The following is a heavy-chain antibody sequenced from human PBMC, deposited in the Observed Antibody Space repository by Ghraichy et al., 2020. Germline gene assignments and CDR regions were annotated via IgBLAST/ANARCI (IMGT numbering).Heavy chain of an antibody. D-gene: IGHD3-22*01. J-gene: IGHJ4*02. CDR3: ARLRYDSRGYSYYFAS. CDR2: IYYSGST. CDR1: GGSISSSSYY. Sequence: SETLSLTCTVSGGSISSSSYYWGWIRQPPGKGLEWIANIYYSGSTYYNPSLKSRVTISVDTSKNQFSLKLSSVTAADTAVYYCARLRYDSRGYSYYFASSGQ. V-gene: IGHV4-39*01.